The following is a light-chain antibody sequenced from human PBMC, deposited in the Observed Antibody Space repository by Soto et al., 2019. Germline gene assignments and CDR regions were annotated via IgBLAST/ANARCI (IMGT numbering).Light chain of an antibody. J-gene: IGKJ5*01. Sequence: EIVLTQSPGTLSLYPGERSTLSCRVSQSVSSSYLAWYQQKPGQAPRLLIYGASSRATGIPDRFSGDGSGTDFTLTISRLEPEEFAVYYCQKYGSSPITVGQGTRREI. CDR2: GAS. V-gene: IGKV3-20*01. CDR1: QSVSSSY. CDR3: QKYGSSPIT.